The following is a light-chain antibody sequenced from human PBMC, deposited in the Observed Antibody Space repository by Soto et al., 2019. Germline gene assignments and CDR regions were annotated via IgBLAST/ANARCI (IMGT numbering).Light chain of an antibody. Sequence: EIVMTQSPATLSVSPGERATLSCRASQTVDTLLAWYQHKPGQAPRLLIYRASTRATGIPARFSGSGSGTDFTLSISSLQSEDFAIYYCQQYNNWPITFGQGTHWRL. J-gene: IGKJ5*01. CDR3: QQYNNWPIT. V-gene: IGKV3-15*01. CDR1: QTVDTL. CDR2: RAS.